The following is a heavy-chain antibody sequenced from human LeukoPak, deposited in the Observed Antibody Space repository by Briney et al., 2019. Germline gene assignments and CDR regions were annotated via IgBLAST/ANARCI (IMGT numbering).Heavy chain of an antibody. J-gene: IGHJ4*02. CDR1: GFTFSSYA. D-gene: IGHD2-21*01. V-gene: IGHV3-30-3*01. CDR2: ISYDGSNK. Sequence: PGGSLRLSCAASGFTFSSYAMHWVRQAPGKGLEWVAVISYDGSNKYYADSVKGRFTISRDNSKNTLYLQMDSLRGEDTAVYYCAKDFRIGYSAHFDHWGQGALVTVSS. CDR3: AKDFRIGYSAHFDH.